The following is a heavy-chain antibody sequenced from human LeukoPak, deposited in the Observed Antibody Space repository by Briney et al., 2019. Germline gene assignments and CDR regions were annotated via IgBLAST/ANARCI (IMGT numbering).Heavy chain of an antibody. D-gene: IGHD3-22*01. CDR1: GGSIRSYD. CDR3: ARVRPYYYDTSSSYYFDY. CDR2: IYYSGST. J-gene: IGHJ4*02. V-gene: IGHV4-59*01. Sequence: SETLSLTCTVSGGSIRSYDWSWIRQPPGKGLEWIGDIYYSGSTNYSPSVKSRVTISVDTSKKQFSLKLSSVTAADMAIYYCARVRPYYYDTSSSYYFDYWGQGTLVTVSS.